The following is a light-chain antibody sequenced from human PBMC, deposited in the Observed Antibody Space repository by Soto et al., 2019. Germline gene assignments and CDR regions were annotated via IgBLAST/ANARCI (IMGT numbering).Light chain of an antibody. V-gene: IGKV3-20*01. Sequence: EIVLAQSPGTLSLSPGERVTLSCRASQSVSSYLAWYQQKPGQAPRLLIYDASNRATGIPARFSGSRSGTDFTLTISRLEPEDFAVYYCQQYGSSGTFGQGTKVDI. CDR3: QQYGSSGT. J-gene: IGKJ1*01. CDR2: DAS. CDR1: QSVSSY.